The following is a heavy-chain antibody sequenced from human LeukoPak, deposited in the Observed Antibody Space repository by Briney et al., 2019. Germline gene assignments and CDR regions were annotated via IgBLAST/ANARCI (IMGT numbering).Heavy chain of an antibody. Sequence: SETLSLTCAVYGGSFSGYYWSWIRQPPGKGLEWIGEINHSGSTNYNPFLKSRVTISVDTSKNQFSLKLSSVTAADTAVYYCARVDILTATYGMDVWGQGITVTVSS. V-gene: IGHV4-34*01. CDR2: INHSGST. J-gene: IGHJ6*02. CDR3: ARVDILTATYGMDV. D-gene: IGHD3-9*01. CDR1: GGSFSGYY.